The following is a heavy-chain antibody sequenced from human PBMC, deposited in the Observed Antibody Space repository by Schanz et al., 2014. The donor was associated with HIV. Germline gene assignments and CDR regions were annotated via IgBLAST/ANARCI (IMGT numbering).Heavy chain of an antibody. CDR2: ITWNSGSK. CDR1: GFTFSNYW. Sequence: EVQLVESGGDFVQPGGSLRLSCAASGFTFSNYWMHWVRQAPGKGLVWVSGITWNSGSKGYADSVKGRFTISRDNAKNSLYLQMKSLRDEDTAVYYCAREWVYYYYYGMDVWGQGTTVTVSS. CDR3: AREWVYYYYYGMDV. V-gene: IGHV3-74*01. D-gene: IGHD6-13*01. J-gene: IGHJ6*02.